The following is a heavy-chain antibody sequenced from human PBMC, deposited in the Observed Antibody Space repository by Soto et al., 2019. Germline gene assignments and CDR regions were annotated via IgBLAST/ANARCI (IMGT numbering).Heavy chain of an antibody. Sequence: QLQLQESGPGLVKPSETLSLTCTVSGGSISSSSYYWGWIRQPPGKGLEWIGSIYYSGSTYYNPSLKSRVTISVDTSKNQFSLKLSSVTAADTAVYYCANSPGGYFDWLSDHYYYMDVWGKGTTVTVSS. D-gene: IGHD3-9*01. CDR3: ANSPGGYFDWLSDHYYYMDV. V-gene: IGHV4-39*01. CDR1: GGSISSSSYY. J-gene: IGHJ6*03. CDR2: IYYSGST.